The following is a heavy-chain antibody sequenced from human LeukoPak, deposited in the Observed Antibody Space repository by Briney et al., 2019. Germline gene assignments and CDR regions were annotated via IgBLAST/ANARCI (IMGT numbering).Heavy chain of an antibody. J-gene: IGHJ4*02. D-gene: IGHD3-3*01. V-gene: IGHV3-74*01. CDR3: AREQANSYYDFWSGQNSLLDY. CDR2: INSDGSST. CDR1: GFTFSSYW. Sequence: GESLKISCAASGFTFSSYWMHWVRQAPGKGLVWVSRINSDGSSTSYADSVKGRFTISRDNAKNTLYLQVNSLRAEDTAVYYCAREQANSYYDFWSGQNSLLDYWGQGTLVTVSS.